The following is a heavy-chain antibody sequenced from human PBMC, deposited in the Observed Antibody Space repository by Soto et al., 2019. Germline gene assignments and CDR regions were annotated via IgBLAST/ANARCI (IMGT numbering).Heavy chain of an antibody. V-gene: IGHV4-39*01. Sequence: QLQESGPGLVKPSETLSLTCSVSGGSISSSSYYWGWIRQPPGKGLEWIGNIYYSGTTYYNPSLKSRVTISVDMSKNQFSLKLSSVTAADTAMFYCARCFYDSSGFDSWGQGTLVTVSS. CDR3: ARCFYDSSGFDS. CDR1: GGSISSSSYY. D-gene: IGHD3-22*01. J-gene: IGHJ4*02. CDR2: IYYSGTT.